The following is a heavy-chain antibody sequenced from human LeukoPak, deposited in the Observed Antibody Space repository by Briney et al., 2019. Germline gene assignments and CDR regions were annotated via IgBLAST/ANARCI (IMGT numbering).Heavy chain of an antibody. Sequence: GGSLRLSCAASGFTFTSYWMHWVRQAPGKGLVWVSRVNSDGSSTTYADSVKGRFTISRDNAKNTLYLQMNSLRAEDSAVYYCARGRYYGMDVWGQGTTVTVSS. V-gene: IGHV3-74*01. CDR3: ARGRYYGMDV. J-gene: IGHJ6*02. CDR2: VNSDGSST. CDR1: GFTFTSYW.